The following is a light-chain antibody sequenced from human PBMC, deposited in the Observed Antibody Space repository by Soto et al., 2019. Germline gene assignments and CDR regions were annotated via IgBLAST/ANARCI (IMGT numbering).Light chain of an antibody. V-gene: IGKV4-1*01. J-gene: IGKJ1*01. CDR3: HQFYSSPPT. CDR1: QSVFHRSYNKNY. CDR2: WAS. Sequence: DIVMTQSPDSLAVSLGERATINCKSSQSVFHRSYNKNYLAWYQKKPGQPPKLLIYWASTRESGVPDRFSGSGSGTDFTLTISSLQAEDVAVYYCHQFYSSPPTFGQGTKLEIK.